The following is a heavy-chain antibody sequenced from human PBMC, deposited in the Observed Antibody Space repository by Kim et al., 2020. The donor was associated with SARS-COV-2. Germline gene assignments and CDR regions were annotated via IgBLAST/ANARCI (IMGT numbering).Heavy chain of an antibody. D-gene: IGHD2-21*02. Sequence: LKVRVTISVDTSKNQFSLKLSSVTAADTAVYYCARVRTYCGGDCYSFFDYWGQGTLVTVSS. J-gene: IGHJ4*02. CDR3: ARVRTYCGGDCYSFFDY. V-gene: IGHV4-34*01.